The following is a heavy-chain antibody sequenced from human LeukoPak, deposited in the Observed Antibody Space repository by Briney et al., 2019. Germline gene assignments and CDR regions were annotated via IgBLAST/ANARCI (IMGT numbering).Heavy chain of an antibody. J-gene: IGHJ4*02. CDR1: GGSISSSSYY. CDR3: ARGGIVVVTAIYY. D-gene: IGHD2-21*02. CDR2: INHSGST. Sequence: SETLSLTCTVSGGSISSSSYYWGWIRQPPGKGLEWIGEINHSGSTNYNPSLKSRVTISVDTSKNQFSLKLSSVTAADTAVYYCARGGIVVVTAIYYWGQGTLVTVSS. V-gene: IGHV4-39*07.